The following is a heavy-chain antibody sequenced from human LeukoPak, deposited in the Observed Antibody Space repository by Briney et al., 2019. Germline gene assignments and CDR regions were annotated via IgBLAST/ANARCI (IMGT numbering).Heavy chain of an antibody. Sequence: SETLSLTCGVYGESVSGYYWTWIRQFPGKGLEWIGETDHSGSTNYNASLKSRVTISTDTSKNQFSLNLSSVTAADTAVYYCARDQAVLLWFGELSAIDYWGQGTLVTVSS. CDR1: GESVSGYY. D-gene: IGHD3-10*01. J-gene: IGHJ4*02. CDR3: ARDQAVLLWFGELSAIDY. CDR2: TDHSGST. V-gene: IGHV4-34*01.